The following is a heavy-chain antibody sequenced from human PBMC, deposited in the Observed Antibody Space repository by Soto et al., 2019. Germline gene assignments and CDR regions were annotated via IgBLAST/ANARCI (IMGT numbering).Heavy chain of an antibody. Sequence: QVQLVESGGGVVQPGRSLRLSCAASGFTFSSYAMHWVRQAPGKGLEWVAVISYDGSNKYYADSVKGRFTISRDNSKNTLYLQMNSLRAEDTAVYYCARVIRPEAPTLGVDYWGQGTLVTVSS. D-gene: IGHD3-16*01. V-gene: IGHV3-30-3*01. CDR3: ARVIRPEAPTLGVDY. CDR1: GFTFSSYA. CDR2: ISYDGSNK. J-gene: IGHJ4*02.